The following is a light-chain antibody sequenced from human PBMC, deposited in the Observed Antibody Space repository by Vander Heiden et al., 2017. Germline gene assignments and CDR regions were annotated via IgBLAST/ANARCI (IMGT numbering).Light chain of an antibody. CDR1: QSLLHSNGYNY. V-gene: IGKV2-28*01. CDR3: MQALQTPST. Sequence: DIVMTQSPFSLPVTPAEPASISCRSSQSLLHSNGYNYLDWYLQKPGQSPQLLIYLGSSRASGVPARFSGSGSGTDFTLKISRVEAEDVGVYYCMQALQTPSTFGQGTRLEIK. CDR2: LGS. J-gene: IGKJ5*01.